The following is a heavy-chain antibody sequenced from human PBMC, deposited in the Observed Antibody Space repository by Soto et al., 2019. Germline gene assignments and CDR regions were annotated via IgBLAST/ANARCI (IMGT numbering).Heavy chain of an antibody. Sequence: SETLSLTCAVYGGSISSNKWWSWVRQPPGKGLEWIGEIYHSGSTNYNPSLKSRVTISLDKSKNQFPLKLTSVTAADSAVYYCARDDHIVVVPTSLGAMDVWGQGTTVTVS. CDR2: IYHSGST. CDR1: GGSISSNKW. V-gene: IGHV4-4*02. D-gene: IGHD2-2*01. J-gene: IGHJ6*02. CDR3: ARDDHIVVVPTSLGAMDV.